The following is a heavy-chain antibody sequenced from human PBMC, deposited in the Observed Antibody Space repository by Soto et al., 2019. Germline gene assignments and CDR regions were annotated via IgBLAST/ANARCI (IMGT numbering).Heavy chain of an antibody. V-gene: IGHV3-30*18. Sequence: GGSLRLSCAASGFTFSSYGMHWVRQAPGKGLEWVTVISYDGSSKYYADSVKGRFTISRDNSKNTLYLQMNSLRAEDTAVYYCAKDLGHAAAAKEGYYGMDVWGQGTTVTVSS. CDR2: ISYDGSSK. CDR3: AKDLGHAAAAKEGYYGMDV. CDR1: GFTFSSYG. J-gene: IGHJ6*02. D-gene: IGHD6-13*01.